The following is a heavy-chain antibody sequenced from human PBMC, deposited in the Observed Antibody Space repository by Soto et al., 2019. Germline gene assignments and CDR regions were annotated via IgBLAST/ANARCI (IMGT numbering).Heavy chain of an antibody. J-gene: IGHJ4*02. Sequence: PSETLSLTCTVSGGSISSSSYYWGWIRQPPGKGLEWIGSIYYSGSTYYNPSLKSRVTMSVDTSKNQFSLKLSSVTAADTAVYYCARLATQYYYRADFDYWGQGTLVTVSS. D-gene: IGHD3-10*01. CDR2: IYYSGST. CDR3: ARLATQYYYRADFDY. V-gene: IGHV4-39*01. CDR1: GGSISSSSYY.